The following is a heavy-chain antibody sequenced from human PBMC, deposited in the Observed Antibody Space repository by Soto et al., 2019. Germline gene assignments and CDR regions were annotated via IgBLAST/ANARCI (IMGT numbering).Heavy chain of an antibody. Sequence: SETLSLTCTVSGGSISSGGYYWSWIRQHPGKGLEWIGYIYYSGSTYYNPSLKSRVTISVDTSKNQFSLKLSSVTAADTAVYYCARTSIVVVPAALLTTTNWFDPWGQGTLVTVSS. CDR3: ARTSIVVVPAALLTTTNWFDP. CDR1: GGSISSGGYY. V-gene: IGHV4-31*03. J-gene: IGHJ5*02. CDR2: IYYSGST. D-gene: IGHD2-2*01.